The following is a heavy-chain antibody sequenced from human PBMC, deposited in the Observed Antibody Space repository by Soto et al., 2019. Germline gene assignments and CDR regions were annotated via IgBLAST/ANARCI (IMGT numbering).Heavy chain of an antibody. D-gene: IGHD3-22*01. J-gene: IGHJ5*02. V-gene: IGHV4-39*01. CDR3: ARSTDYYDSSGYLWFDP. CDR1: GGSISSSSYY. Sequence: SETLSLTCTVSGGSISSSSYYSVWIRQPPGKGLEWIGSIYYSGSTYYNPSLKGRVTISVDTSKNQFSLKLSSVTAADTAVYYCARSTDYYDSSGYLWFDPWGQGTRVTVSS. CDR2: IYYSGST.